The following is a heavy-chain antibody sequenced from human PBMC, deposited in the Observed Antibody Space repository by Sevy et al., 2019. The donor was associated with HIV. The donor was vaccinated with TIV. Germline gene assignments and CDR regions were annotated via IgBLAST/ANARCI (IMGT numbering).Heavy chain of an antibody. Sequence: GGSLRLSCAASGFTFSKYSMSWIRRTPGKGLEWVSTFSFGCGKIDYADSVKGRFTISIDDSRNTFYLQMNSLRAEDTAIYYCAREGCTKPHDYWGQGTVVTVSS. CDR3: AREGCTKPHDY. J-gene: IGHJ4*02. CDR2: FSFGCGKI. V-gene: IGHV3-23*01. CDR1: GFTFSKYS. D-gene: IGHD2-8*01.